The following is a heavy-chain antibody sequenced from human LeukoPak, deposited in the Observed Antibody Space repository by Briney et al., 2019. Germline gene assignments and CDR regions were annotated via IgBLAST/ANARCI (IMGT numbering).Heavy chain of an antibody. D-gene: IGHD5-18*01. Sequence: GESLKISCQSFGYNFTPYWIVWVRQMPGKGLEWMGITFAGYSYSIYSPSFQGQVTMSVDKSISTAYLQWSSLKASDTAMYYCARRRDERGYKDIFDIWGQGTMVTVSS. J-gene: IGHJ3*02. V-gene: IGHV5-51*01. CDR2: TFAGYSYS. CDR1: GYNFTPYW. CDR3: ARRRDERGYKDIFDI.